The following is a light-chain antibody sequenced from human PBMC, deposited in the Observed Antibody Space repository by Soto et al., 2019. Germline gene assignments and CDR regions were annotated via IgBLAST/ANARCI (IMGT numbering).Light chain of an antibody. Sequence: EIVLTQSPATLSSSPGERATLSCWASQSVGTRLAWYQQRPGQPPRLLISGASSRATGIPDRFSGSGSATDFTLTISRLEPEDFALYYCQHYGISPVTFGQGTRLEIK. CDR3: QHYGISPVT. J-gene: IGKJ5*01. CDR2: GAS. V-gene: IGKV3-20*01. CDR1: QSVGTR.